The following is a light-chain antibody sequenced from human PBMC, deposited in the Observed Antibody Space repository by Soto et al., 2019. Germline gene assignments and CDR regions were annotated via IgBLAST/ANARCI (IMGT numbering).Light chain of an antibody. Sequence: EIRVTQSPSSLSASVGDRVTITCRASQSISRHLNWYQQKPGKAPKLLINIASSLQSGVPSRFSGSGSGTDFTLTISSLQPEDFATYYCQQYESLPLTFGQGTRLEI. CDR1: QSISRH. J-gene: IGKJ5*01. V-gene: IGKV1-39*01. CDR2: IAS. CDR3: QQYESLPLT.